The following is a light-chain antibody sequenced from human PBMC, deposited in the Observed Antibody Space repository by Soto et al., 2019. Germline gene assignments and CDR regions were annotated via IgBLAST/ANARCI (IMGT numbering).Light chain of an antibody. CDR3: HQHTNWWT. Sequence: EVVMTQSPATLSVSPGERATLSCRASQSVSSNLAWYQQKPGQAPRLLIYGASTRAAGIPARFSGSGSGTDFTLTITSLQSEDCGVYYCHQHTNWWTFGQGTKVEIK. CDR1: QSVSSN. V-gene: IGKV3-15*01. J-gene: IGKJ1*01. CDR2: GAS.